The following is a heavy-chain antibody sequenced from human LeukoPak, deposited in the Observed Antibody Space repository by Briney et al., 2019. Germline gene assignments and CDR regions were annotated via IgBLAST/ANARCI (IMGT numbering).Heavy chain of an antibody. V-gene: IGHV3-21*01. D-gene: IGHD3-22*01. CDR2: ISSSSSYI. J-gene: IGHJ3*02. Sequence: GGSLRLSCAASGFTFSSYSMNWVRQAPGKGLEWVSSISSSSSYIYYADSVKGRFTISRDNSKNTLYLQMNSLRAEDTAVYYCARDKRYHYYDSSGYPLNAFDIWGQGTMVTVSS. CDR1: GFTFSSYS. CDR3: ARDKRYHYYDSSGYPLNAFDI.